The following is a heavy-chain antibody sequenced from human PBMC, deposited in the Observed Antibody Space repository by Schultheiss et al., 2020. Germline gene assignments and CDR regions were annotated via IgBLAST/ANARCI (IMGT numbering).Heavy chain of an antibody. D-gene: IGHD3-16*01. CDR2: ISGSGGST. CDR1: GFTFSSYA. Sequence: GGSLRLSCAASGFTFSSYAMSWVRQAPGKGLEWVSAISGSGGSTYYADSVKGRFTISRDNAKNSLYLQMNSLRDEDTAVYYCARVEGGPTWFDPWGQGTLVTVSS. J-gene: IGHJ5*02. CDR3: ARVEGGPTWFDP. V-gene: IGHV3-23*01.